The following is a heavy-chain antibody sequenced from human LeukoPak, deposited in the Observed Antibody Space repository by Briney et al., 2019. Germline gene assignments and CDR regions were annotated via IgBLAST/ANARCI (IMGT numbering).Heavy chain of an antibody. D-gene: IGHD6-13*01. V-gene: IGHV4-59*08. CDR3: ARYSSSWYDNWFDP. CDR1: GGSISSYY. Sequence: SETLSLTCTVSGGSISSYYWSWIRQPPGKGLEWSGYIYYSGSTNYNPSLKSRVTISVDTSKNQFSLKLSSVTAADTAVYYCARYSSSWYDNWFDPWGQGTLVTVSS. J-gene: IGHJ5*02. CDR2: IYYSGST.